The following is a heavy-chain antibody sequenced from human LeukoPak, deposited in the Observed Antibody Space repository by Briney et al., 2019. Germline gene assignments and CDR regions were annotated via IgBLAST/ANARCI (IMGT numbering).Heavy chain of an antibody. CDR2: INHSGST. CDR1: GGSFSGYY. V-gene: IGHV4-34*01. CDR3: AGVYSSSWYTSEYFQH. D-gene: IGHD6-13*01. J-gene: IGHJ1*01. Sequence: SETLSLTCAVYGGSFSGYYWSWIRQPPGKGLEWIGEINHSGSTNYNPSLKSRVTISVDTSKNQFSLKLSSVTAADTAVYYCAGVYSSSWYTSEYFQHWGQGTLVTVSS.